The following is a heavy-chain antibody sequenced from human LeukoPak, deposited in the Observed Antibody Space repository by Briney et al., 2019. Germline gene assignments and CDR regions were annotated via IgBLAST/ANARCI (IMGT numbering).Heavy chain of an antibody. J-gene: IGHJ4*02. CDR2: LSGSGDIT. CDR3: AKDPTHYRVWDYYETIGLSY. CDR1: GFTFSNYA. V-gene: IGHV3-23*01. Sequence: GGSLRLSCAASGFTFSNYAMSWVRQAPGKGLEWDSALSGSGDITYYADSVKGRFTISRDNSKNTLSLHMNSLRAEDTAVYYCAKDPTHYRVWDYYETIGLSYWGQGTLVTVSS. D-gene: IGHD3-22*01.